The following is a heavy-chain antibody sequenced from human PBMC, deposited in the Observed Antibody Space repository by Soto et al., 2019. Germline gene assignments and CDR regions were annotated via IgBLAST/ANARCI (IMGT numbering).Heavy chain of an antibody. CDR2: IYWDDDK. J-gene: IGHJ3*02. Sequence: QITLKESGPTLVKPTQTLTLTCTFSGFSLRTSGVGVNWVRQTPGKALEWLALIYWDDDKVYNPSLKRRLTISHDSSKTQVVLTMTNMDPVDTATYYCAHRRSGDAFNMWGQGTMVTVSS. CDR3: AHRRSGDAFNM. D-gene: IGHD1-26*01. CDR1: GFSLRTSGVG. V-gene: IGHV2-5*02.